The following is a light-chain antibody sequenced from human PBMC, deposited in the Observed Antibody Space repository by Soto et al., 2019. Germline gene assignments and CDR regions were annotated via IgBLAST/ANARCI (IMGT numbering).Light chain of an antibody. CDR1: QGISSR. Sequence: DIQMTQSPTSVSASVGDRVTITCRASQGISSRLAWYQQKPGKAPNLLIYAASSLQSGVPSRFSGSGSETDFTLTIGSLQPEDFATYYCQQSNSFPLTFGGGTKVEIK. J-gene: IGKJ4*01. CDR3: QQSNSFPLT. CDR2: AAS. V-gene: IGKV1-12*01.